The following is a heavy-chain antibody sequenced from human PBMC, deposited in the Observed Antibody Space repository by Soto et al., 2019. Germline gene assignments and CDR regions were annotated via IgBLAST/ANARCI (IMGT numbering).Heavy chain of an antibody. CDR2: IIPILGIA. Sequence: QVQLVQSGAEVKKPGSSVKVSCKASGGTFSSYTISWVRQAPGQGLEWMGRIIPILGIANYAQKFQGRVTITADKSTSKAYMELSSLRSEDTAVYYCARDINILTGLRSTSDYWGQGTLVTVSS. CDR3: ARDINILTGLRSTSDY. D-gene: IGHD3-9*01. CDR1: GGTFSSYT. V-gene: IGHV1-69*08. J-gene: IGHJ4*02.